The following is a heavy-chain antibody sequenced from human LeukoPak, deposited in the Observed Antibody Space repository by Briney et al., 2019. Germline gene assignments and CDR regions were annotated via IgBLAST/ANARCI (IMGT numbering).Heavy chain of an antibody. Sequence: PGRSLRLSCAASGFTFSSYAMHWVRQAPGKGLEWVAVISYDGSNKYYADSVKGRFTISRDNSKNTLYLQMNSLRAEDTAVYYCARVGRRFLEWLTFDYWGQRTLVTVSS. J-gene: IGHJ4*02. CDR3: ARVGRRFLEWLTFDY. CDR2: ISYDGSNK. V-gene: IGHV3-30-3*01. D-gene: IGHD3-3*01. CDR1: GFTFSSYA.